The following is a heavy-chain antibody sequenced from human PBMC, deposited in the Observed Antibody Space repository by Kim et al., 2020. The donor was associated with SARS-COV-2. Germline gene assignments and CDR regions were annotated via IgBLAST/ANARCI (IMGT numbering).Heavy chain of an antibody. V-gene: IGHV3-74*01. J-gene: IGHJ6*02. D-gene: IGHD2-2*01. CDR3: ARDLTSYYYYGMDV. Sequence: ADSVKGRFTISRDNAKNTLYLQMNSLRAEDTAVYYCARDLTSYYYYGMDVWGQGTTVTVSS.